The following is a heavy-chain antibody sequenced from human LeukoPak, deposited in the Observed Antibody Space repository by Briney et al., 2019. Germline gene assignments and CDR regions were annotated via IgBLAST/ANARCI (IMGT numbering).Heavy chain of an antibody. CDR1: GGSISSSSYY. D-gene: IGHD6-13*01. Sequence: PSETLSLTCTVSGGSISSSSYYWGWIRQPPGKGLEWIGSIYYSGSTYYNPSLKSRVTISVDTSKNQFSLKLSSVTAADTAVYYCARVRVLGSSWGPWGAFDIWGQGTMVTVSS. CDR3: ARVRVLGSSWGPWGAFDI. CDR2: IYYSGST. V-gene: IGHV4-39*07. J-gene: IGHJ3*02.